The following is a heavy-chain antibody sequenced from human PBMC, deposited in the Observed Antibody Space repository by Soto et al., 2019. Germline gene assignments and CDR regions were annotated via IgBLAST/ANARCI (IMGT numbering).Heavy chain of an antibody. Sequence: QVQLQESGPGLVKPSETLSLTCTVSGGSISGYYWSWIRQPPGRGLEWIGYIYYRGTTYNPSLTSRVTISVDTSKNQFSLKLTSVTAADTAVYYCARDRGFGSGWYRGFDSWGQGTLVTVSS. D-gene: IGHD6-19*01. CDR1: GGSISGYY. V-gene: IGHV4-59*01. CDR3: ARDRGFGSGWYRGFDS. CDR2: IYYRGT. J-gene: IGHJ4*02.